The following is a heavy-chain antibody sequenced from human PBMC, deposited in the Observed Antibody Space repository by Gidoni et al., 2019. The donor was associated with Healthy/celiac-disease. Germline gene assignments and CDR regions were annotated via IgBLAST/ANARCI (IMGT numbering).Heavy chain of an antibody. CDR2: IIPIVCTA. CDR1: GCTFSSCA. Sequence: QVQLVQSGAEVKKPGSSVKVPCKASGCTFSSCAISWVRQAPGQGLEWMGGIIPIVCTAVCAQKSQGRVTITADESTSTAYMELSSLRSEDTAVYYCARAKITIVGVVIPNGFDPWGQGTLVTVSS. CDR3: ARAKITIVGVVIPNGFDP. J-gene: IGHJ5*02. V-gene: IGHV1-69*01. D-gene: IGHD3-3*01.